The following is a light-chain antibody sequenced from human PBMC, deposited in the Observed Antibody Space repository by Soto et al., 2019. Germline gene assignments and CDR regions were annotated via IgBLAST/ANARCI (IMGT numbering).Light chain of an antibody. J-gene: IGKJ1*01. V-gene: IGKV1-5*01. Sequence: DIQMTQSASSLSASVGDRVTITCRASQSISNWLAWYQQRPGKAPKLLIYDASTLESGVPSRFSGSGSGTEFTLTISSLQPDDFATYYCQQYKIYSQTFRQGTKVDIK. CDR3: QQYKIYSQT. CDR2: DAS. CDR1: QSISNW.